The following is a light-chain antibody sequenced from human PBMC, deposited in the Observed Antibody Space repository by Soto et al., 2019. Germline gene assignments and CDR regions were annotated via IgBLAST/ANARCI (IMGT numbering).Light chain of an antibody. J-gene: IGLJ3*02. Sequence: QSALTQPASVSGSPGQSITISCSGTSGDVGGYDYVSWYQQHPGKAPKLMIFEVTHRPSGVSNRFSGSKSGNTASLTISGLQAEDEADYYCASYTSITTWVFGGGTKVTVL. CDR2: EVT. CDR3: ASYTSITTWV. V-gene: IGLV2-14*01. CDR1: SGDVGGYDY.